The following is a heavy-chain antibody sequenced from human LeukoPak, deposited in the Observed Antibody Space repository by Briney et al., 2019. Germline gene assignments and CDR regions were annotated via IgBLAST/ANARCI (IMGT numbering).Heavy chain of an antibody. V-gene: IGHV4-30-2*01. CDR1: GGSISSGGYS. CDR3: ARGFSH. Sequence: PSETLSLTCAVSGGSISSGGYSWSWIRQPPGKGLEWIGYIYHSGSTYYNPSLKSRVTISVDTSKNQFSLRLTSVTAADTALYYCARGFSHWGQGTLVTVSS. CDR2: IYHSGST. J-gene: IGHJ4*02.